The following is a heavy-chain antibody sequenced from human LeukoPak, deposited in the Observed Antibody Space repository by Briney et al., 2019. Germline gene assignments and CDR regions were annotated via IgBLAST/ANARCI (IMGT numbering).Heavy chain of an antibody. J-gene: IGHJ4*02. V-gene: IGHV3-7*01. CDR3: AREDGYCSGGDCYSYFDS. CDR2: IKKTGSET. Sequence: PGGSLRLSCAASGFTFSSYWMNWARQAPGKGLEWVAYIKKTGSETYYVDSVKGRFTITRDNTRNSLFLQMYNLRVEDTAVYFCAREDGYCSGGDCYSYFDSWGQGTLVTVSS. CDR1: GFTFSSYW. D-gene: IGHD2-15*01.